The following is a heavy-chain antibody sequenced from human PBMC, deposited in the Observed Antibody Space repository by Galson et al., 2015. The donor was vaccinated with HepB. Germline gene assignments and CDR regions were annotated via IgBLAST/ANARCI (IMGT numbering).Heavy chain of an antibody. J-gene: IGHJ4*02. CDR1: GFTFSTYA. D-gene: IGHD6-19*01. Sequence: SLRLSCAASGFTFSTYAMHWVRQAPGKGLEWVAAISYHGSDKFYADSVKGRFTISRDNSKNTLYLQMNGLRADDTAVYYRAREWGLEAPGWPPGKWGQGDLVTVSS. V-gene: IGHV3-30-3*01. CDR3: AREWGLEAPGWPPGK. CDR2: ISYHGSDK.